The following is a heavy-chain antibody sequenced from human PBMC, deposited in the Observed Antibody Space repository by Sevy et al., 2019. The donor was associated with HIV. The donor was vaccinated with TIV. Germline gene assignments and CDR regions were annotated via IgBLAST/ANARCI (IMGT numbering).Heavy chain of an antibody. Sequence: GGSLRLSCAASGFTFSSYGMHWVRQAPGKGLEWVAVISYDGSNKYYADSVKGRFTISRDNSKNTLYLQMNSLRAEDTAVYYCAQGTYYDFWTSYFDYWGRGTLVTVSS. CDR1: GFTFSSYG. J-gene: IGHJ4*02. D-gene: IGHD3-3*01. V-gene: IGHV3-30*03. CDR2: ISYDGSNK. CDR3: AQGTYYDFWTSYFDY.